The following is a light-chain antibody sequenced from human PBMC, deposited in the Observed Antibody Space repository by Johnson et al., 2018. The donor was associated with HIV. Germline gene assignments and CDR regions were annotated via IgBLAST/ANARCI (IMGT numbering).Light chain of an antibody. CDR3: GTWDSSLSAYV. CDR2: DNN. Sequence: QSVLTQPPSVSVAPGQKVTISCSGSSSNIGNNYVSWYQQLPGTAPKLLIYDNNKRPSEIPDRFSGSKSGTSATLGITGLQTGDAADYYCGTWDSSLSAYVFGTGTKVTVL. V-gene: IGLV1-51*01. CDR1: SSNIGNNY. J-gene: IGLJ1*01.